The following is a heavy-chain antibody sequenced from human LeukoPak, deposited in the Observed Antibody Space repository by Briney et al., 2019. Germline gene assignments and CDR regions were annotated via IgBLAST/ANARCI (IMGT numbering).Heavy chain of an antibody. V-gene: IGHV3-30-3*01. CDR2: ISYDGSNK. CDR3: ARESGKYYDILTGYYTGGMDV. J-gene: IGHJ6*02. Sequence: GGSLRLSCAASGFTFSSYAMHWVRQAPGKGLEWVAVISYDGSNKYYADSVKGRFTISRDNSKNTLYLQMNSLRAEDTAVYYCARESGKYYDILTGYYTGGMDVWGQGTTVTVSS. D-gene: IGHD3-9*01. CDR1: GFTFSSYA.